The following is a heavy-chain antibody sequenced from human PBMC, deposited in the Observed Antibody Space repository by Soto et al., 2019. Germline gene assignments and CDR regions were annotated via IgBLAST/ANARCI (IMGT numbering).Heavy chain of an antibody. J-gene: IGHJ5*02. D-gene: IGHD4-17*01. CDR1: GGSISSSNW. Sequence: QVQLQESGPGLVKPSGTLSLTCAVSGGSISSSNWWSWVRQPPGKGLEWIGEIYHSGSTNYNPSLKSRVTISVDKSKNQFSLKLSSVTAADTAVYYCARVHDYGDYVPGPNWFDPWGQGTLVTVSS. V-gene: IGHV4-4*02. CDR3: ARVHDYGDYVPGPNWFDP. CDR2: IYHSGST.